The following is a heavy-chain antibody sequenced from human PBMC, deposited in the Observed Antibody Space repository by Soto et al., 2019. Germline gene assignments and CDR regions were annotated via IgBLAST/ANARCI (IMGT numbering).Heavy chain of an antibody. D-gene: IGHD3-16*02. Sequence: QVQLVESGGGVVQPGRSLRLSCAASGFTFSNYGMHWVRQAPGKGLEWVAVIWYDGSKKYYADSVKGRFTISRDSSKKPLDRERNARGGEGVAGSSGGGGGGLSEGGYWGQGTLVTVSS. V-gene: IGHV3-33*01. CDR2: IWYDGSKK. CDR3: GGGGGLSEGGY. J-gene: IGHJ4*02. CDR1: GFTFSNYG.